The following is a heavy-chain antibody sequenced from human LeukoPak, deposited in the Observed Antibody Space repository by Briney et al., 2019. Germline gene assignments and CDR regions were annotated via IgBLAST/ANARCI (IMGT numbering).Heavy chain of an antibody. CDR1: GFTFSDYY. Sequence: PGGSLRLSCAASGFTFSDYYMSWIRQAPGKGLEWVSYISSSSSYTNYADSVKGRFTISRDNAKNSLYLQMNSLRAEDTAVYYCARQYYDSSGCYYHFDYWGQGTLVTVSS. J-gene: IGHJ4*02. D-gene: IGHD3-22*01. V-gene: IGHV3-11*06. CDR3: ARQYYDSSGCYYHFDY. CDR2: ISSSSSYT.